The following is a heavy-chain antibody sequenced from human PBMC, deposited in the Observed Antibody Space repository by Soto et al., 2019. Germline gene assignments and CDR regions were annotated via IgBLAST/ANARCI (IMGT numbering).Heavy chain of an antibody. Sequence: ASVKVSCKAPGDTFTACFILWVRQAPGQGLEWMGWINPNSGATHYAQKFQGRVTMTSDTSISSAYMELTGLTSDDTAVYYCATDTRYRSRWTYYTDYGLDVWGQGTTVTVSS. CDR3: ATDTRYRSRWTYYTDYGLDV. D-gene: IGHD6-13*01. V-gene: IGHV1-2*02. CDR2: INPNSGAT. J-gene: IGHJ6*02. CDR1: GDTFTACF.